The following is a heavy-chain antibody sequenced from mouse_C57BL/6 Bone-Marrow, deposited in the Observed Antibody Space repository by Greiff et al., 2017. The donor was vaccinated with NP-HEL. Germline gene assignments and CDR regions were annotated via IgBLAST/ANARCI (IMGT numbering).Heavy chain of an antibody. V-gene: IGHV14-4*01. CDR3: TTYDYDVGY. J-gene: IGHJ2*01. CDR2: IDPENGDT. Sequence: VHVKQSGAELVRPGASVKLSCTASGFNIKDDYMHWVKQRPEQGLEWIGWIDPENGDTEYASKFQGKATITADTSSNTAYLQLSSLTSEDTAVYYCTTYDYDVGYWGQGTTLTVSS. CDR1: GFNIKDDY. D-gene: IGHD2-4*01.